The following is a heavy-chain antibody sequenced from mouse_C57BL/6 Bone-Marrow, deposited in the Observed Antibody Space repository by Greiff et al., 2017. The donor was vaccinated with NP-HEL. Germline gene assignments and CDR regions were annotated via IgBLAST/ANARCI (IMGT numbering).Heavy chain of an antibody. V-gene: IGHV1-55*01. Sequence: QVQLQQPGAELVKPGASVKMSCKASGYTFTSYWITWVKQRPGQGLEWIGDIYPGSGSTNYNEKFKSKATLTVDTSSSTAYMQLSSLKSEDSAVYYSARSGGLQRAMDYWGQGTSVTVSS. CDR3: ARSGGLQRAMDY. D-gene: IGHD1-1*01. CDR1: GYTFTSYW. J-gene: IGHJ4*01. CDR2: IYPGSGST.